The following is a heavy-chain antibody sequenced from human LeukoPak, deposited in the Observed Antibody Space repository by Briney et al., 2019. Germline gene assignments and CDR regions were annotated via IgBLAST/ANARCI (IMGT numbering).Heavy chain of an antibody. Sequence: ASVKVSCKASGYTFTGYYMHWVRQAPGQGLEWMGWINPNSGGTNYAQKFQGRVTMTRDTSISTAYMELSRLRSDDTAVYYCAPSLGELSLAFMDVWGQGTTVTVSS. V-gene: IGHV1-2*02. CDR2: INPNSGGT. CDR1: GYTFTGYY. J-gene: IGHJ6*02. D-gene: IGHD3-16*02. CDR3: APSLGELSLAFMDV.